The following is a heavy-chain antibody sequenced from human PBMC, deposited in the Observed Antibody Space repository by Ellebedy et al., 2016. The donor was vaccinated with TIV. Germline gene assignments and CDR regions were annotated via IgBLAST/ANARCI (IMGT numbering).Heavy chain of an antibody. CDR1: GYTFTSYD. D-gene: IGHD3-3*01. V-gene: IGHV1-8*01. CDR2: MNPNSGNT. J-gene: IGHJ6*02. CDR3: ARDRSADFWSGYSSYYGMDV. Sequence: ASVKVSCXASGYTFTSYDINWVRQATGQGLEWMGWMNPNSGNTGYAQKFQGRVTMTRNTSISTAYMELSSLRSEDTAVYYCARDRSADFWSGYSSYYGMDVWGQGTTVTVSS.